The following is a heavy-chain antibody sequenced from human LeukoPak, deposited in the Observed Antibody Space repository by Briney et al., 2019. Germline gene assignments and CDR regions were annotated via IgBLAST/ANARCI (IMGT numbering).Heavy chain of an antibody. CDR2: INERGTDS. V-gene: IGHV3-74*03. D-gene: IGHD1-1*01. J-gene: IGHJ4*02. Sequence: GGSLRLSCTASGFTFSGHWIHWVREPPGMGLVWVSRINERGTDSMYAESVKGRFTISRDNAKNTVYLQMNSLRAEDTAVYYCVRDETLWTLDWWGQGTLVSVSS. CDR3: VRDETLWTLDW. CDR1: GFTFSGHW.